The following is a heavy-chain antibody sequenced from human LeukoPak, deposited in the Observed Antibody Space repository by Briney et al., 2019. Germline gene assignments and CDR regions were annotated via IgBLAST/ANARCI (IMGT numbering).Heavy chain of an antibody. Sequence: SVKVSCKASGGTFSSYAISWVRQAPGQGLEWMGRIIPILGIANYAQKFQGRVTITADKSTSTAYMELSSLRSKDTAVYYCARCGYYDSSGSNTYYFDYWGQGTLVTVSS. CDR3: ARCGYYDSSGSNTYYFDY. D-gene: IGHD3-22*01. V-gene: IGHV1-69*04. CDR2: IIPILGIA. CDR1: GGTFSSYA. J-gene: IGHJ4*02.